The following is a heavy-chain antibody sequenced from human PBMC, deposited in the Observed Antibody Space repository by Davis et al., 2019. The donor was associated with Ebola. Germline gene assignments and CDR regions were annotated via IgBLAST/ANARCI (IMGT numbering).Heavy chain of an antibody. Sequence: SETLSLTCAVYGGSFSGYYWSWIRQPPGKGLEWIGEINHSGSTNYNPSLKSRVTISVDTSKNQFSLKLSSVTAADTAVYYCARVKYSGYGHYYYYYGMDVWGQGTTVTVSS. D-gene: IGHD5-12*01. CDR2: INHSGST. J-gene: IGHJ6*02. CDR1: GGSFSGYY. V-gene: IGHV4-34*01. CDR3: ARVKYSGYGHYYYYYGMDV.